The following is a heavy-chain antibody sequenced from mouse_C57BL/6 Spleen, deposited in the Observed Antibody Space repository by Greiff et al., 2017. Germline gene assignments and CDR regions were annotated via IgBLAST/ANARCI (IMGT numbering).Heavy chain of an antibody. D-gene: IGHD2-3*01. V-gene: IGHV2-2*01. CDR3: ARNGMVSLYYYAMDY. Sequence: VQLQQSGPGLVQPSQSLSITCTVSGFSLTSYGVHWVRQSPGKGLEWLGVIWSGGSTDYNAAFISRLSISKDNSKCQVFFKMNSLRADDTAIYYCARNGMVSLYYYAMDYWGQGTSVTVSS. CDR1: GFSLTSYG. CDR2: IWSGGST. J-gene: IGHJ4*01.